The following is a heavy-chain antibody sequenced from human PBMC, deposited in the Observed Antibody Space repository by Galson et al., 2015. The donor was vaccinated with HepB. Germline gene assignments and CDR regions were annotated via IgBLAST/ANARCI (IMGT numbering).Heavy chain of an antibody. Sequence: SLRLSCAASGFTFSSYWMSWVRQAPGKGLEWVANIKQDGSEKYYVDSVKGRFTISRDNAKNSLYLQMNSLRAEDTAVYYCASSGVGLLWFGELLSDFDYWGQGTLVTVPS. D-gene: IGHD3-10*01. CDR2: IKQDGSEK. CDR1: GFTFSSYW. CDR3: ASSGVGLLWFGELLSDFDY. V-gene: IGHV3-7*03. J-gene: IGHJ4*02.